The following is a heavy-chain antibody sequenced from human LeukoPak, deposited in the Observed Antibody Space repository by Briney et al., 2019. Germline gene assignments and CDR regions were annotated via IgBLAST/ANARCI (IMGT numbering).Heavy chain of an antibody. CDR1: GESFGGYN. CDR2: INHSGST. V-gene: IGHV4-34*01. Sequence: AETLSLTCAVYGESFGGYNWTWIRQPPGKGLEWIGEINHSGSTNYNPSLKSRVTMSVDTSKNQFSLSLGSVTAAGTAVYYCARSRITMIFNSLNQYMDVWGKGTTVAVSS. D-gene: IGHD3-22*01. CDR3: ARSRITMIFNSLNQYMDV. J-gene: IGHJ6*03.